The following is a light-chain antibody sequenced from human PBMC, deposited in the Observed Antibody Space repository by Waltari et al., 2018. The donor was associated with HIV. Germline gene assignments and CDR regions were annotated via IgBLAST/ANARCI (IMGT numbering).Light chain of an antibody. CDR3: QQYNNWPLYS. V-gene: IGKV3-15*01. J-gene: IGKJ2*03. CDR1: QSVNTN. CDR2: GSS. Sequence: EIVMTQSPATLSVSPGERATLSCRASQSVNTNLAWYQQKPGQAPSLLIYGSSFRATGIPARFSGSGSGTDFPLTISSLQSEDFAVYYCQQYNNWPLYSFGQGTKLEIK.